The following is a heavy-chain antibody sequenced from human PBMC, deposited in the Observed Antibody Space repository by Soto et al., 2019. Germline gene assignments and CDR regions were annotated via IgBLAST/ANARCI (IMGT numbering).Heavy chain of an antibody. D-gene: IGHD1-26*01. J-gene: IGHJ3*02. CDR1: GYTFTSYG. CDR3: ARDSPQSGSYPDAFDI. CDR2: ISAYNGNT. V-gene: IGHV1-18*04. Sequence: QVQLVQSGAEVKQPGASVKVSCKASGYTFTSYGISWVRQAPGQGLEWMGWISAYNGNTNYAQKLKGRVTMTTDTTTGTAYMELKSLRSDATSMYYCARDSPQSGSYPDAFDIWGQGTMVTVSS.